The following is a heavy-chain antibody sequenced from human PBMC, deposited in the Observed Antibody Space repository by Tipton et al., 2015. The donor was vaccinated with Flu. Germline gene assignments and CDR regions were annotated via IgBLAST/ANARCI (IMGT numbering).Heavy chain of an antibody. CDR2: IYPGDSDT. Sequence: EVQLVQSGAEVKKPGESLKISCKGSGYSFTSYWIGWVRQMPGKGLEWMGIIYPGDSDTRYSPSFQGQVTISADKSISTAYLQWSSLKASDTAMYYCARHRLLTQNYGDYTDDAFDIWGQGTMVTVSS. D-gene: IGHD4-17*01. CDR1: GYSFTSYW. J-gene: IGHJ3*02. CDR3: ARHRLLTQNYGDYTDDAFDI. V-gene: IGHV5-51*01.